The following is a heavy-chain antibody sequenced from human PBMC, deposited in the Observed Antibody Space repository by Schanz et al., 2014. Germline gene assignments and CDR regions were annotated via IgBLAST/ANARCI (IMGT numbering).Heavy chain of an antibody. CDR1: GFVFGDYY. CDR3: ARPALWFGDNCFDP. CDR2: ISGSGGNT. V-gene: IGHV3-11*04. J-gene: IGHJ5*02. Sequence: QVHLLESGGGLVEPGGSLRLSCAASGFVFGDYYMTWIGQAPGRGLEWVSIISGSGGNTYYADAVRGRFTISRDNAKNTLYLQMNTLRAEDTAVYYCARPALWFGDNCFDPWGQGTLVTVSS. D-gene: IGHD3-10*01.